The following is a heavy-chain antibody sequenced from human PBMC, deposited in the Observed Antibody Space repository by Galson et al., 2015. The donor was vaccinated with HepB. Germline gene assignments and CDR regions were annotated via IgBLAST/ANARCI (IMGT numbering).Heavy chain of an antibody. J-gene: IGHJ4*02. Sequence: SLRLSCAASGFTFSNYWMSWVRQAPGKGLEWVANIKQDGSEKDSVDSVKGRFTISRDNAKNSLYLQMNSLRAEDTALYYCAKDPGYSSSAVFDYWGQGTLVTVSS. D-gene: IGHD6-6*01. CDR2: IKQDGSEK. V-gene: IGHV3-7*03. CDR1: GFTFSNYW. CDR3: AKDPGYSSSAVFDY.